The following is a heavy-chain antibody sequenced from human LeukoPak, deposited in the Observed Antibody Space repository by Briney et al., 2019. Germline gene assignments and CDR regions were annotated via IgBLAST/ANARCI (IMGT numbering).Heavy chain of an antibody. CDR2: ISGSGGST. J-gene: IGHJ4*02. D-gene: IGHD6-19*01. Sequence: GGSLRLSCAASGFTFSSYAMSWVRQAPGKGLEWVSAISGSGGSTYYADSVKGRFTISRGNSKNTLYLQMNSLRAEDTAVYYCAKDRGGIAVARWYYFDYWGQGTLVTVSS. CDR1: GFTFSSYA. CDR3: AKDRGGIAVARWYYFDY. V-gene: IGHV3-23*01.